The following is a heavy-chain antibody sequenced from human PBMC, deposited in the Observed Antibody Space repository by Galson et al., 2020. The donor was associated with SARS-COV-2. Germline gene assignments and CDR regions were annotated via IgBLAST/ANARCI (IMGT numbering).Heavy chain of an antibody. CDR2: ISYDGSYK. CDR3: ARDWYYYGSSGYYYDYYYMDV. CDR1: GFTFSRYN. J-gene: IGHJ6*03. V-gene: IGHV3-30*01. D-gene: IGHD3-22*01. Sequence: GGSLRLSCAASGFTFSRYNMHWVRQAPGKGLEWVAVISYDGSYKYYADSVKGRFTISRDNSKNTLYLQMNSLRAEDTALYYCARDWYYYGSSGYYYDYYYMDVWGKGTTVTVSS.